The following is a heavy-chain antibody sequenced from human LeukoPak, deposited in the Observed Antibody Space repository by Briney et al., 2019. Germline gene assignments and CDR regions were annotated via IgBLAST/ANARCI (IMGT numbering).Heavy chain of an antibody. CDR2: ISCCGVST. CDR3: ARYRRGSESNCFDY. J-gene: IGHJ4*02. V-gene: IGHV3-23*01. CDR1: GFTFSSYA. D-gene: IGHD2-15*01. Sequence: GGSLRLSCAASGFTFSSYAMSLVRQAPGKGLEWVSAISCCGVSTYYADSVKGRFTISRHNSKNTLYLQMNSLRAEDTAVYYCARYRRGSESNCFDYWGQGTLVTVSS.